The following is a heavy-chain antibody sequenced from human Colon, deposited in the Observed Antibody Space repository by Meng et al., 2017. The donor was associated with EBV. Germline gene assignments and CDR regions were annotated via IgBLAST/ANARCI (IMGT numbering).Heavy chain of an antibody. CDR2: IYYSGST. D-gene: IGHD6-19*01. CDR3: ARVSSGWDYFDY. Sequence: QGQLQDPGQGCVKPSQTLSLTCTVSGGSFSSGGYYWTWIRQHPGKGLEWFGHIYYSGSTFYNPSLKRRVIISIDTSKNQFSLNLRSVTAADTAVYYCARVSSGWDYFDYWGQGTLVTVSS. V-gene: IGHV4-31*03. CDR1: GGSFSSGGYY. J-gene: IGHJ4*02.